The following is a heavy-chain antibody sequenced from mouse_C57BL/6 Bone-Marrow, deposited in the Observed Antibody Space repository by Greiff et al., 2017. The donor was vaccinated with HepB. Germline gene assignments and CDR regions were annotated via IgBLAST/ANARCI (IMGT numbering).Heavy chain of an antibody. CDR3: ARQYSNFPYYAMDY. J-gene: IGHJ4*01. CDR2: ISNGGGST. CDR1: GFTFSDYY. D-gene: IGHD2-5*01. V-gene: IGHV5-12*01. Sequence: EVKVEESGGGLVQPGGSLKLSCAASGFTFSDYYMYWVRQTPEKRLEWVAYISNGGGSTYYPDTVKGRFTISRDNAKNTLYLQMSRLKSEDTAMYYCARQYSNFPYYAMDYWGQGTSVTVSS.